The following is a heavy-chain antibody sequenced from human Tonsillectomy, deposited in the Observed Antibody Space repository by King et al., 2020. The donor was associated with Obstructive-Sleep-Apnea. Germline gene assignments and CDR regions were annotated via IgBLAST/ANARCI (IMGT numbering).Heavy chain of an antibody. CDR1: GFTFSDYY. Sequence: VQLVESGGGLVKPGGSLRLSCAASGFTFSDYYMSWIRQAPGKGLEWVSYISSSSSYTSYADSVKGRFTISKDNAKNSLYLQMNSLRAEDTAGYYGSREDAKDWSGYYVGRAYYNGMDVWGQGTTVTVSS. D-gene: IGHD3-3*01. J-gene: IGHJ6*02. CDR2: ISSSSSYT. V-gene: IGHV3-11*06. CDR3: SREDAKDWSGYYVGRAYYNGMDV.